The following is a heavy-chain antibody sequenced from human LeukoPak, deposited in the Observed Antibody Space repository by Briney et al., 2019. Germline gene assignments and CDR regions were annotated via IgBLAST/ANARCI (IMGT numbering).Heavy chain of an antibody. CDR3: ARNYYDSSGYYLTPAEYFQH. D-gene: IGHD3-22*01. J-gene: IGHJ1*01. V-gene: IGHV3-30-3*01. CDR1: GFTFSSYA. CDR2: ISYDGSNK. Sequence: GSLRLSCAASGFTFSSYAMHWVRQAPGKGLEWVAVISYDGSNKYYADSVKGRFTISRDNSKNTLYLQMNSLRAEDTAVYYCARNYYDSSGYYLTPAEYFQHWGQGTLVTVSS.